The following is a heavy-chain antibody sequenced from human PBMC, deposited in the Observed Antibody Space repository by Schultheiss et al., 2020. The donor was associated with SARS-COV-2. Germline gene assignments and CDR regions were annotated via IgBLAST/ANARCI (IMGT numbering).Heavy chain of an antibody. J-gene: IGHJ5*02. CDR2: INPNSGGT. Sequence: GESLKISCKASGYTFTSYAMHWVRQAPGQRLEWMGWINPNSGGTNYAQKFQGRVTMTRDTSISTAYMELSRLRSDDTAVYYCARDSLGTDWFDPWGQGTLVTVSS. CDR3: ARDSLGTDWFDP. D-gene: IGHD3-3*02. V-gene: IGHV1-2*02. CDR1: GYTFTSYA.